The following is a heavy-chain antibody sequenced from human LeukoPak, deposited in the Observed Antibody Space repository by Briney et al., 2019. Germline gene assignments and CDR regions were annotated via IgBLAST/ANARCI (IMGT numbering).Heavy chain of an antibody. CDR2: INPKSGGA. D-gene: IGHD1-26*01. CDR3: ARDKWEPRYAFDI. Sequence: ASVKVSCKASGFTFNAYNIHWVRQAPGQGLEWMGWINPKSGGANYAQKFQGRVTMTWDTSISTAYMELSRLRSDDTAVYYCARDKWEPRYAFDIWGQGTMVTVSS. J-gene: IGHJ3*02. CDR1: GFTFNAYN. V-gene: IGHV1-2*02.